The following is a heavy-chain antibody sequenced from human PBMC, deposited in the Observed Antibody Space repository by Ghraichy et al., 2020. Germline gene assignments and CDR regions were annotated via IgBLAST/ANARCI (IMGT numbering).Heavy chain of an antibody. Sequence: GGSLRLSCAASGFTFSSYGMHWVRQAPGKGLEWVAVISYDGSNKYYADSVKGRFTISRDNSKNTLYLQMNSLRAEDTAVYYCAKGHGPYGDYYYYYMDVWGKGTTVTVSS. V-gene: IGHV3-30*18. D-gene: IGHD4-17*01. J-gene: IGHJ6*03. CDR2: ISYDGSNK. CDR3: AKGHGPYGDYYYYYMDV. CDR1: GFTFSSYG.